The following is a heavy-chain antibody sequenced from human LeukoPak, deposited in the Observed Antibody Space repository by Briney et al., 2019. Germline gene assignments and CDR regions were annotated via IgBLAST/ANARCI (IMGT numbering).Heavy chain of an antibody. CDR1: GYTFTGYY. J-gene: IGHJ5*02. Sequence: ASVKVSCTASGYTFTGYYMHWVRQAPGQGLEWMGWINPNSGGTNYAQKFQGRVTMTRDTSISTAYMELSRLRSDDTAVYYCARDRGTTVTTYWFDPWGQGTLATVSS. D-gene: IGHD4-17*01. V-gene: IGHV1-2*02. CDR3: ARDRGTTVTTYWFDP. CDR2: INPNSGGT.